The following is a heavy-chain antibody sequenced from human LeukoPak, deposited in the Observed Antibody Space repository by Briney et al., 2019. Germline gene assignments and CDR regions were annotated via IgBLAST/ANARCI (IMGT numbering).Heavy chain of an antibody. Sequence: SVKVSCKASGGTFSSYAISWVRQAPGQGLEWMGGIIPISGTANYAQKFQGRVTITTDESTSTAYMELSSLRSEDTAVYYCARGYCSSTSCYDYMDVWGKGTTVTVSS. CDR1: GGTFSSYA. D-gene: IGHD2-2*01. CDR2: IIPISGTA. CDR3: ARGYCSSTSCYDYMDV. J-gene: IGHJ6*03. V-gene: IGHV1-69*05.